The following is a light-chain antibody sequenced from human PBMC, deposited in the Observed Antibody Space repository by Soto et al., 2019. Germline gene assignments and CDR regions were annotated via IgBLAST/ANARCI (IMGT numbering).Light chain of an antibody. Sequence: SPMTQAPSSPSSTLRDRVTIPFRASQSISSYLNWYQQKPGKAPKLLIYAASSLQSGVPSRFSGSGSGTEFTLTISSLQPDDFATYYCQQYNSYWTFGQGTKVDIK. CDR3: QQYNSYWT. V-gene: IGKV1-39*01. J-gene: IGKJ1*01. CDR2: AAS. CDR1: QSISSY.